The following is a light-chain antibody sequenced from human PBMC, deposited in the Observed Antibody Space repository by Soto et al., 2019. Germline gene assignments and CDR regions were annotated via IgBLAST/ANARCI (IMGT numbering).Light chain of an antibody. CDR1: SSDIGSYNL. V-gene: IGLV2-23*01. J-gene: IGLJ2*01. CDR3: CSYAGTTL. CDR2: EGS. Sequence: QSVLTQPASVSGSTGESITISCTGTSSDIGSYNLVSWYQHHPGNAPKLMIYEGSKRPSGVSNRFSGSKSGNTASLTISGLQAEDEADYYCCSYAGTTLFGGGTKLTV.